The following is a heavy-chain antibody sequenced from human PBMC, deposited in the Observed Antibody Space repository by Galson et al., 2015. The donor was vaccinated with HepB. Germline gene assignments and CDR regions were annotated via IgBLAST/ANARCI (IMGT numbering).Heavy chain of an antibody. CDR1: GFNFSTYS. V-gene: IGHV3-48*02. CDR2: ISSSSNTI. Sequence: SLRLSCAVSGFNFSTYSINWVRQAPGKGLEWVSYISSSSNTIYYADSVKGRFTISRDNAKNSLYLQMNSLRDEDTAVYYCARETVVTSYDAFDIWGQGTKVTVSS. D-gene: IGHD4-23*01. CDR3: ARETVVTSYDAFDI. J-gene: IGHJ3*02.